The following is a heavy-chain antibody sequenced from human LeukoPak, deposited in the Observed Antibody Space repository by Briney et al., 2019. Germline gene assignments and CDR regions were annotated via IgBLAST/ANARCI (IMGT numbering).Heavy chain of an antibody. V-gene: IGHV4-4*07. J-gene: IGHJ4*02. CDR2: IYTSGST. Sequence: NPSETLSLTCTVSGGSISDYYWSWIRQPAGKGLEWIGRIYTSGSTDYNASLKSRVTMSVDTSKNQFSLKLSSVTAADTAVYYCAKGSGGAFYYWGQGTLVTVSS. CDR1: GGSISDYY. CDR3: AKGSGGAFYY. D-gene: IGHD2-15*01.